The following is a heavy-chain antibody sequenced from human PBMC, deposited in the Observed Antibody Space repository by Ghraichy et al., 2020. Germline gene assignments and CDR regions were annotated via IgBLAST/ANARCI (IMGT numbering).Heavy chain of an antibody. CDR3: ARVKGWGIAADY. CDR1: GGSFSGYY. J-gene: IGHJ4*02. V-gene: IGHV4-34*01. CDR2: INHSGST. Sequence: GSLRLSCAVYGGSFSGYYWSWIRQPPGKGLEWIGEINHSGSTNYNPSLKSRVTISVDTSKNQFSLKLSSVTAADTAVYYCARVKGWGIAADYWGQGTLVTVSS. D-gene: IGHD6-13*01.